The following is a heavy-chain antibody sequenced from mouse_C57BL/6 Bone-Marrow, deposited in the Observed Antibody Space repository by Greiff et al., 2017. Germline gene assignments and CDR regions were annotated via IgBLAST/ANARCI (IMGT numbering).Heavy chain of an antibody. CDR1: GYAFSSSW. D-gene: IGHD1-1*01. J-gene: IGHJ4*01. CDR2: IYPGDGDT. V-gene: IGHV1-82*01. CDR3: AKITTVVAPDYAMDY. Sequence: QVQLQQSGPELVKPGASVKISCKASGYAFSSSWMNWVKQRPGKGLEWIGRIYPGDGDTNYNGKFKGKATLTADKASSTAYMQLSSLTSEYSAVYFCAKITTVVAPDYAMDYWGQGTSVTVSS.